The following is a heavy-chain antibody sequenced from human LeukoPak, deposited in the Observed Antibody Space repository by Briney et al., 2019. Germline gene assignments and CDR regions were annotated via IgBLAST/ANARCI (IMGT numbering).Heavy chain of an antibody. V-gene: IGHV5-51*01. CDR1: GYSFTSYW. CDR3: ARLYSGNYYYFDF. CDR2: IYPGDSDT. J-gene: IGHJ4*02. D-gene: IGHD1-26*01. Sequence: GESLKISFMGSGYSFTSYWIVWVRQMPGKGLEWMGIIYPGDSDTRYSPSFQGQVSISADESINTAYLQWSGLKASDTAMYYCARLYSGNYYYFDFWGQGTLVTVSS.